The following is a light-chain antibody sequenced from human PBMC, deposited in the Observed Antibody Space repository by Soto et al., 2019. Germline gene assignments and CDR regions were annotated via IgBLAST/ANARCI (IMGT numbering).Light chain of an antibody. J-gene: IGKJ2*01. CDR3: QQSNNWPYT. Sequence: EILMTQSPATLSVSPGERATLSCRASQSVSHNLAWYQQKPGQAPRLLFYGASIRATGIPARFSGSGSGTQFTRTISSLQSEDFAIYYCQQSNNWPYTFGQGTKLEIK. CDR2: GAS. CDR1: QSVSHN. V-gene: IGKV3-15*01.